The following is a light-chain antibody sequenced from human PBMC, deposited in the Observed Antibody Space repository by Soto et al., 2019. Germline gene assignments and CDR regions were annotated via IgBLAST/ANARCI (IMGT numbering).Light chain of an antibody. Sequence: DIQMTQSPSTLSASVGDRVTITCRASQNIRNFLAWYQQKPGKAPRLLIYDASSLESGVPSRFGGSGSGTEFTLTISSLQSDDFATYYCQHYNSYPWSFGQGTKVDIK. CDR3: QHYNSYPWS. CDR1: QNIRNF. V-gene: IGKV1-5*01. CDR2: DAS. J-gene: IGKJ1*01.